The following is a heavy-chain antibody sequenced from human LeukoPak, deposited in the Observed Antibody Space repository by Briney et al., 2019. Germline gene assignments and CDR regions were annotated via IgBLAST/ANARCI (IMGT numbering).Heavy chain of an antibody. J-gene: IGHJ3*02. CDR1: GFTFSNAW. Sequence: PGGSLRLSCAASGFTFSNAWMSWVRQAPGKGLEWVGRIKSKTDGGTTDYAAPVKGRFTISRDDSKNTPYLQMNSLKTEDTAVYYCTTELITLDAFDIWGQGTMVTVSS. V-gene: IGHV3-15*01. CDR3: TTELITLDAFDI. D-gene: IGHD3-22*01. CDR2: IKSKTDGGTT.